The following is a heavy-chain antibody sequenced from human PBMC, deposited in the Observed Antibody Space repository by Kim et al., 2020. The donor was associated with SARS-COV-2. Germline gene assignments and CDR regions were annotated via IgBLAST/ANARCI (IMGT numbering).Heavy chain of an antibody. CDR3: ARDLGTTNYYFDY. J-gene: IGHJ4*02. V-gene: IGHV3-33*01. CDR2: IWYDGSKK. Sequence: GGSLRLSCTTSGFTFNNYGFHWVRQAPGKGLEWVGVIWYDGSKKYYGDSVKGRFTISRDNSKNTLYLQMNSLRVDDTAVYCCARDLGTTNYYFDYWGQGTLVTVSS. D-gene: IGHD7-27*01. CDR1: GFTFNNYG.